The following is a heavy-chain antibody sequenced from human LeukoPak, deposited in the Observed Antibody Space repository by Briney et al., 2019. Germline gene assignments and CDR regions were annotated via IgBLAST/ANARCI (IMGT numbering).Heavy chain of an antibody. V-gene: IGHV3-53*01. CDR2: IYSGGGT. Sequence: PGGSLRLSCAASGFTVSSNYMTWVRQAPGKGLGWVSVIYSGGGTFYADSVQGRFTISRDNSKNTMYLQMNSLRAEDTAVYYCGRGPSVAGRGGDYWGQGTLVTVSS. CDR3: GRGPSVAGRGGDY. J-gene: IGHJ4*02. D-gene: IGHD6-6*01. CDR1: GFTVSSNY.